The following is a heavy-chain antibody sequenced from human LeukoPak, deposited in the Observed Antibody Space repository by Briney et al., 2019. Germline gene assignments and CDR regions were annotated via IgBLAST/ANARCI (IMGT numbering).Heavy chain of an antibody. V-gene: IGHV3-9*01. CDR1: GFTFSSYA. CDR3: AKDMAYYDSSGAKDY. J-gene: IGHJ4*02. CDR2: ISWNSGSI. Sequence: GGSLRLSCAASGFTFSSYAMSWVRQAPGKGLEWVSGISWNSGSIGYADSVKGRFTISRDNAKNSLYLQMNSLRAEDTALYYCAKDMAYYDSSGAKDYWGQGTLVTVSS. D-gene: IGHD3-22*01.